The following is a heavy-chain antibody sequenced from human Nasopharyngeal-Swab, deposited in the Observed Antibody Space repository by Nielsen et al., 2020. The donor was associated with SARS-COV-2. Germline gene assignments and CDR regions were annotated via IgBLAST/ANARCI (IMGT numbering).Heavy chain of an antibody. V-gene: IGHV4-38-2*02. CDR2: IYHSGST. J-gene: IGHJ5*02. D-gene: IGHD4-17*01. CDR3: VRDLGDYGDYALDP. Sequence: VRQMPGKGLEWIGSIYHSGSTYYNPSLKSRVTISVDTSKNQFSPKLSSVTAADTAVYYCVRDLGDYGDYALDPWGQGTLVTVSS.